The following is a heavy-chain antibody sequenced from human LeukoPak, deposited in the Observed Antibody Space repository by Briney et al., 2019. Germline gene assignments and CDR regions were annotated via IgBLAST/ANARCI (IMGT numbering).Heavy chain of an antibody. CDR3: ARKSAAGTIY. V-gene: IGHV3-66*01. Sequence: PGGSLRLSCAASGFTVSSNYMSWIREAPGKGLEWVSVIYSGGSTYYADSVKGRFTISRDNSKNTLYLQMNSLRAEDTAVYYCARKSAAGTIYWGQGTLVTVSS. CDR1: GFTVSSNY. J-gene: IGHJ4*02. CDR2: IYSGGST. D-gene: IGHD6-13*01.